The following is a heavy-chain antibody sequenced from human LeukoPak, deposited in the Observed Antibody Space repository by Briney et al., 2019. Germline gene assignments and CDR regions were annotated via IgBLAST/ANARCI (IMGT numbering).Heavy chain of an antibody. Sequence: SENLSLTCAVSGGSFSSYHRSWIRLPAGKGLEWIGRFHITESTNYNPSLKSRVTMSIDTSKNQFSLRLTSVTAADTAVYYCARDGLYNYGYSYFDYWGQGTLVTVFS. CDR1: GGSFSSYH. V-gene: IGHV4-4*07. CDR2: FHITEST. CDR3: ARDGLYNYGYSYFDY. J-gene: IGHJ4*02. D-gene: IGHD5-18*01.